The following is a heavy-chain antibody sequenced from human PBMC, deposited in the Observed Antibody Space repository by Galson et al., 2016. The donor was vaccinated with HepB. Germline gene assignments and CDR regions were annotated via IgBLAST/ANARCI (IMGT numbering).Heavy chain of an antibody. Sequence: SLRLSCASSGFTFNRYWMSWVRQAPGKGLEWVANIKPDGSEKNYVDSVKGRFSISRDYAKKSLYLQMNSLRVEDTAVYYCARDPSYSGTYYRGLDYWGQGTLVTVSS. J-gene: IGHJ4*02. CDR1: GFTFNRYW. V-gene: IGHV3-7*03. CDR2: IKPDGSEK. D-gene: IGHD1-26*01. CDR3: ARDPSYSGTYYRGLDY.